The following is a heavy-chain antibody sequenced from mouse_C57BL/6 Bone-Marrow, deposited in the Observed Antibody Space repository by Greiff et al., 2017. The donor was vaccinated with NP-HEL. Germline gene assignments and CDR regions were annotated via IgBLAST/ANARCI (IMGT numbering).Heavy chain of an antibody. J-gene: IGHJ3*01. Sequence: EVQVVESGAELVRPGASVKLSCTASGFNIKDDYMHWVKQRPEQGLEWIGWIDPENGDTEYASKFQGKATITADTSSNTAYLQLSSLTSEDTAVYYCTTGSPAWFAYWGQGTLVTVSA. D-gene: IGHD4-1*01. CDR1: GFNIKDDY. CDR3: TTGSPAWFAY. CDR2: IDPENGDT. V-gene: IGHV14-4*01.